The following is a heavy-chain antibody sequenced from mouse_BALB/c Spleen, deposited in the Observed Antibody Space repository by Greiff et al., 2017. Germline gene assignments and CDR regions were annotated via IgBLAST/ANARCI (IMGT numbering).Heavy chain of an antibody. CDR1: GFTFSSYA. Sequence: EVNVVESGGGLVKPGGSLKLSCAASGFTFSSYAMSWVRQTPEKRLEWVASISSGGSTYYPDSVKGRFTISRDNARNILYLQMSSLRSEDTAMYYCARVEDFSYAMDYWGQGTSVTVSS. CDR2: ISSGGST. CDR3: ARVEDFSYAMDY. J-gene: IGHJ4*01. V-gene: IGHV5-6-5*01.